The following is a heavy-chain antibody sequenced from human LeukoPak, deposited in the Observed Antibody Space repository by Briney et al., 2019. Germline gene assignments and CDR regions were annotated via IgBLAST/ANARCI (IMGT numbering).Heavy chain of an antibody. CDR1: GFTFSNYW. Sequence: GGSLRLSCAASGFTFSNYWMHWVRQAPGKGLVWVSRINSDGSSTGYADSVKGRLTISRDNAKNTLYLQMNSLRAEDTAVYYCARESCSGGSCYPDPWGQGTLVTVSS. J-gene: IGHJ5*02. CDR2: INSDGSST. V-gene: IGHV3-74*01. D-gene: IGHD2-15*01. CDR3: ARESCSGGSCYPDP.